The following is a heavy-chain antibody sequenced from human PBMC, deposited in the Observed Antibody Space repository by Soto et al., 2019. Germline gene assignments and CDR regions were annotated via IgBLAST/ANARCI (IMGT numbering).Heavy chain of an antibody. V-gene: IGHV1-18*01. CDR3: ARDSGLHYYGMDV. D-gene: IGHD3-10*01. Sequence: QVQLVQSGAEVKKPGASVKVSCKASGYTFTSYGISWVRQAPGQGLEWMGWISAYNGNTNYAQKLQGRLTMTTDTSTSTAYMELRSLNSKDTAGYYWARDSGLHYYGMDVWGQGSTVTVSS. J-gene: IGHJ6*02. CDR1: GYTFTSYG. CDR2: ISAYNGNT.